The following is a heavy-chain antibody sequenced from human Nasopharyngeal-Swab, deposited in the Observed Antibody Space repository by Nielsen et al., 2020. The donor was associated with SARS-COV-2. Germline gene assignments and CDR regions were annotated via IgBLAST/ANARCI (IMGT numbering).Heavy chain of an antibody. CDR1: GFTFSSYA. V-gene: IGHV3-23*01. J-gene: IGHJ6*02. D-gene: IGHD5-12*01. CDR3: AKDRDSGDDSGEYYHYYGMDV. Sequence: GESLKIYCAASGFTFSSYAMSWVRQAPGKGLEWVSAISGSGGSTYYADSVKGRFTISRDNSKNTLDLQMNSLRAEYTAMYYCAKDRDSGDDSGEYYHYYGMDVWGQG. CDR2: ISGSGGST.